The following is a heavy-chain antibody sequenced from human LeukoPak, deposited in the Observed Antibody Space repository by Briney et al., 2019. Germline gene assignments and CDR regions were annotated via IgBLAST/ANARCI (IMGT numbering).Heavy chain of an antibody. CDR2: IYSSGST. D-gene: IGHD3-10*01. Sequence: SETLSLTCTVSGGSISSYYWSWIRQPPGKGLEWIGYIYSSGSTNYNPSLKSRVTMSLDTSKNQFSLRLSSVTAADTAVYYCARDPGYYGSGTRGAFDIWGQGTMVTVSS. CDR1: GGSISSYY. CDR3: ARDPGYYGSGTRGAFDI. V-gene: IGHV4-59*12. J-gene: IGHJ3*02.